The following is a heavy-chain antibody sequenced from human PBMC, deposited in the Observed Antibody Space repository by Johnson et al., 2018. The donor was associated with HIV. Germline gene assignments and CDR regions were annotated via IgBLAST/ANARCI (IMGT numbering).Heavy chain of an antibody. CDR1: GFTFDDYG. Sequence: VKLVESGGGVVRPGGSLRLSCAASGFTFDDYGMSWVRQAPGKGLEWVSSINWNGDSSGYADSVKGRFAISRDNARDSLYLQINSLTAEDTALYYCARSRGFGGPGSPGAFDIWGQWTRVTVSS. J-gene: IGHJ3*02. CDR3: ARSRGFGGPGSPGAFDI. D-gene: IGHD3-10*01. V-gene: IGHV3-20*04. CDR2: INWNGDSS.